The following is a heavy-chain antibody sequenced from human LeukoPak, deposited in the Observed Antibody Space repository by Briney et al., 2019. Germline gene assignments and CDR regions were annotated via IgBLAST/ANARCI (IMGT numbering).Heavy chain of an antibody. J-gene: IGHJ4*02. D-gene: IGHD1-26*01. CDR3: TRASYAGSYYTYYFDY. Sequence: RPGRSLRLSCTASGFTFGDYAMSWVRQAPGKGLEWVGFIRSKAYGGTTEYAASVKGRFTISRDDSKSIAYLQMSGLKTEDTALYYCTRASYAGSYYTYYFDYWGQGTLVAVSS. CDR2: IRSKAYGGTT. V-gene: IGHV3-49*04. CDR1: GFTFGDYA.